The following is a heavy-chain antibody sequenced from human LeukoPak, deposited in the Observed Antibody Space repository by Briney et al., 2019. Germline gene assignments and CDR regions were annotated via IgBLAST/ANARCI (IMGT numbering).Heavy chain of an antibody. D-gene: IGHD1-1*01. Sequence: GGSLRLSCAASGFTFSSYAMHWVRQAPGKGLEWVAVISYDGSNKYYADSVKGRFTISRGNSKNTLYLQMNSLRAEDTAVYYCARDPRRPGYWGQGTLVTVSS. J-gene: IGHJ4*02. CDR1: GFTFSSYA. CDR3: ARDPRRPGY. CDR2: ISYDGSNK. V-gene: IGHV3-30-3*01.